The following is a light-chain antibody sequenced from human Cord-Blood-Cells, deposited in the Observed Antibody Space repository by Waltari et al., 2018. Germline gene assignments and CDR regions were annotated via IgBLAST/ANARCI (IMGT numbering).Light chain of an antibody. V-gene: IGKV3-15*01. J-gene: IGKJ5*01. CDR2: GAS. CDR1: QRVSSN. Sequence: EIVMTQSPATLSVSPGERATLSCRASQRVSSNLAWYQQKPGQAPRLLIYGASTRATGSPARFRGSGSGTEFTLTISSLQSEEFAVYYCQQYNNWPPITFGQGTRLEIK. CDR3: QQYNNWPPIT.